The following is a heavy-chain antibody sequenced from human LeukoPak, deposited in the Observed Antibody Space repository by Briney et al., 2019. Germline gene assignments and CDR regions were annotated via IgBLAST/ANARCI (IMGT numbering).Heavy chain of an antibody. CDR2: IFPIFGTA. D-gene: IGHD2-2*01. CDR3: ARGPPTELPAAMPSGYYYGMDV. CDR1: GLTFSIYA. J-gene: IGHJ6*04. V-gene: IGHV1-69*13. Sequence: SVKVSCTASGLTFSIYAISWVRQAPGQGLEWMGGIFPIFGTANYAQKFQGRVTITADESTSTAYMELSSLRSEDTAVYYCARGPPTELPAAMPSGYYYGMDVWGKGTTVTVSS.